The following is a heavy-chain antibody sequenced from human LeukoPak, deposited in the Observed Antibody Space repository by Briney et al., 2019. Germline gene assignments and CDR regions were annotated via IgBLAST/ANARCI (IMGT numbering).Heavy chain of an antibody. V-gene: IGHV4-59*06. Sequence: SETLSLTCTVSGGSISSYYWTWIRQHPGKGLEWIGYIHYSGSTYYNPSLKSRVIISVDTSKNQFSLKLSSVTVADTAVYYCARYYYDSSGYYPTFDYWGQGSLVTVSS. CDR1: GGSISSYY. CDR2: IHYSGST. D-gene: IGHD3-22*01. J-gene: IGHJ4*02. CDR3: ARYYYDSSGYYPTFDY.